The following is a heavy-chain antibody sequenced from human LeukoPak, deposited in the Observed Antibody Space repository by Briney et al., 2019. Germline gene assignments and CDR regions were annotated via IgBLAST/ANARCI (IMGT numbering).Heavy chain of an antibody. CDR2: TSYSGST. CDR3: ARRPPGDWLNAFDV. Sequence: SETLSLTCSVSNGSIRRYYWSWIRQSPGKGLEWIGFTSYSGSTKYNPSLKSRVTISLEASMDQVSLNVSSVTAAHTAVYYCARRPPGDWLNAFDVWGQGIMVTVSS. V-gene: IGHV4-59*01. CDR1: NGSIRRYY. J-gene: IGHJ3*01. D-gene: IGHD3-9*01.